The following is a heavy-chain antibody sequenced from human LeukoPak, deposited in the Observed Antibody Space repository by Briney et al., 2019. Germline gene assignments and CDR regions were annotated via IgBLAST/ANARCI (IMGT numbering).Heavy chain of an antibody. CDR1: GFTFSSYG. Sequence: AGRSLRLSCAASGFTFSSYGMHWVRQAPGKGLEWVAVISYDGSNKYYADSVKGRFTISRDNSKYTLYLQMNSLRAEDTAAYYWVKEGHGSCLDYWGQGTLVTVSS. CDR2: ISYDGSNK. V-gene: IGHV3-30*18. CDR3: VKEGHGSCLDY. D-gene: IGHD2-15*01. J-gene: IGHJ4*02.